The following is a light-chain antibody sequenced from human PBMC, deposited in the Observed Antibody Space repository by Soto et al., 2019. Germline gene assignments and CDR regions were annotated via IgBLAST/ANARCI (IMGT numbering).Light chain of an antibody. CDR1: QSVSSN. CDR3: QQYNNWPPNT. V-gene: IGKV3-15*01. CDR2: GAS. J-gene: IGKJ2*01. Sequence: IVMTQSPATLSVSPGERATLSCRASQSVSSNLAWYQQKPGQAPRLLIYGASTRATGIPGRFSGSGSGTEFTLPISSLQSEDFAVYYCQQYNNWPPNTFGQGTKLEIK.